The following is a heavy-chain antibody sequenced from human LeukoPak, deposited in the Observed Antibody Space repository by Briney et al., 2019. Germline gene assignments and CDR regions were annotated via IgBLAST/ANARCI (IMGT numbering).Heavy chain of an antibody. Sequence: GGSLRLSCAASGFTFSSYAMHWVRQAPGKGLEYVSAISSNGGSTYYANSVKGRFTISRDNSKNTPYLQMGSLRAEDLAVYYCAREGEDGYNLDYWGQGTLVTVSS. J-gene: IGHJ4*02. V-gene: IGHV3-64*01. CDR1: GFTFSSYA. CDR3: AREGEDGYNLDY. CDR2: ISSNGGST. D-gene: IGHD5-24*01.